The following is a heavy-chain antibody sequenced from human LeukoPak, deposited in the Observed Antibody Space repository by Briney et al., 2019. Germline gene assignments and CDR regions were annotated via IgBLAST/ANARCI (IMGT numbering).Heavy chain of an antibody. CDR2: INWNGGST. CDR3: ARVIRGSSPNAYYYYMDV. V-gene: IGHV3-20*04. Sequence: GGSLRLSCAASGFTFSSYAMSWVRQAPGKGLEWVSGINWNGGSTGYADSVKGRFTISRDNAKNSLYLQMNSLRAEDTALYYCARVIRGSSPNAYYYYMDVWGKGTTVTVSS. J-gene: IGHJ6*03. D-gene: IGHD6-13*01. CDR1: GFTFSSYA.